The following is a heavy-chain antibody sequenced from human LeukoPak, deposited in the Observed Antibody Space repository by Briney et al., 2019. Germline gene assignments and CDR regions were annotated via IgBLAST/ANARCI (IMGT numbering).Heavy chain of an antibody. D-gene: IGHD3-3*01. V-gene: IGHV3-7*03. CDR2: INSDGSEG. CDR1: GFTFSGFW. CDR3: ARDQYDTWSRRGNFDS. Sequence: PGGSLRLSCAVSGFTFSGFWMSWSRQAPGKGLEWVASINSDGSEGYYADVVKGRFTISRDNAKNSLYLQINSLRAEDTAVYYCARDQYDTWSRRGNFDSWGQGTLVIVSS. J-gene: IGHJ4*02.